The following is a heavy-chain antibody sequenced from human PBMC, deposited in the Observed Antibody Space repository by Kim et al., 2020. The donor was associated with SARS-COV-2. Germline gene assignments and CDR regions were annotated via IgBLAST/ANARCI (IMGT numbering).Heavy chain of an antibody. J-gene: IGHJ1*01. D-gene: IGHD3-22*01. CDR3: AKAHYDIYGHLADK. CDR2: ITGTTGAT. V-gene: IGHV3-23*01. Sequence: GGSLRLSCAASGFTFKNYAMSWVRQGPGKGLEWVSVITGTTGATYYADSVKGRLTISRDNSRNTVFLQMNNLRADDTAVHYFAKAHYDIYGHLADKWGRG. CDR1: GFTFKNYA.